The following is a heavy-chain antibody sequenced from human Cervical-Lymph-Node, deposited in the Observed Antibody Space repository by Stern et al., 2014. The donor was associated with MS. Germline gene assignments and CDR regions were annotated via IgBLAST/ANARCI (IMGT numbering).Heavy chain of an antibody. D-gene: IGHD4-17*01. CDR3: AREDGDYAHWFDP. Sequence: QVQLQESGPGLVKPSQTLSLTCTVSGGSISSGAYYWSWIRHPPGNGLVWIGYLYYSSSTHYNPFLRSRVTISVDTSKNQFSLKLSSVTAADTAVYYCAREDGDYAHWFDPWGQGTLVTVSS. J-gene: IGHJ5*02. V-gene: IGHV4-30-4*01. CDR1: GGSISSGAYY. CDR2: LYYSSST.